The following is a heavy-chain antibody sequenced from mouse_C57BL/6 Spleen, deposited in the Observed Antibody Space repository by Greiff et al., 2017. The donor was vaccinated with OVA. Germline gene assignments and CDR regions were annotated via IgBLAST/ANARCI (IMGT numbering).Heavy chain of an antibody. D-gene: IGHD1-1*01. CDR2: INPNNGGP. CDR3: ARGGIITTDFDY. CDR1: GYTFTDYY. Sequence: VQLQQSGPELVKPGASVKISCKASGYTFTDYYMNWVKQSHGRSLEWIGDINPNNGGPSYNQKFKGKATLTVDKSSSTAYMELRSLTSEDSAFYYCARGGIITTDFDYWGQGTTLTVSS. V-gene: IGHV1-26*01. J-gene: IGHJ2*01.